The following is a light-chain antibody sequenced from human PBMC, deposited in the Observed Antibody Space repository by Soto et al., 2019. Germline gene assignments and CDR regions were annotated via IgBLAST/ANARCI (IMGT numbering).Light chain of an antibody. J-gene: IGKJ5*01. V-gene: IGKV1D-13*01. CDR1: QGIDSS. CDR3: QKFHDYPNT. Sequence: AILLTQSPSSLSASVGDRVTITCRASQGIDSSFAWYQQKPGKAPKLLIYAASSLQSGVPSRFSGSGSGTDFTLTISSLQPEDFATYYCQKFHDYPNTFRKGTRLEIK. CDR2: AAS.